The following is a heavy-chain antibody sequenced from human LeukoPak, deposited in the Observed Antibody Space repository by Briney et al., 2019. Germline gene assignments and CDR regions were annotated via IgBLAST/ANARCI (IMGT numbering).Heavy chain of an antibody. Sequence: KASETLSLTCTVSGGSISSSSYYWGWIRQPPGKGLEWIGSIYYSGSTYYNPSLKSRVTISVDTSKNQFSLKLSSVTAADTAVYYCARRSTYYYYMDVWGKGTTVTVSS. CDR1: GGSISSSSYY. D-gene: IGHD5-24*01. V-gene: IGHV4-39*07. CDR3: ARRSTYYYYMDV. J-gene: IGHJ6*03. CDR2: IYYSGST.